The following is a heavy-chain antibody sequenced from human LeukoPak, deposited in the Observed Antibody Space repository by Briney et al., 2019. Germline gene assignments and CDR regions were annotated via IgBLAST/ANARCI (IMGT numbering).Heavy chain of an antibody. J-gene: IGHJ4*02. CDR1: GFSFSNAW. V-gene: IGHV3-21*01. CDR3: ARVSAAAGKLIDY. CDR2: ISSSSSYI. Sequence: GGSLRLSCAVSGFSFSNAWMSWVRQAPGKGLEWVSSISSSSSYIYYADSVKGRFTISRDNAKNSLYLQMNSLRAEDTAVYYCARVSAAAGKLIDYWGQGTLVTVSS. D-gene: IGHD6-13*01.